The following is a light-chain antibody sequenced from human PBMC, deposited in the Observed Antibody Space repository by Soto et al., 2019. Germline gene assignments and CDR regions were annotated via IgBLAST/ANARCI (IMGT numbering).Light chain of an antibody. Sequence: DIQMTQSPSTLSASVGDRIIITCRASQSINNWLAWYQQKPGEAPKLLIYDGSTLESGVPSRFSGSGSGTDFTLTISRLQPDDFATFYCQQYKTYPRTFGQGTKVEVK. J-gene: IGKJ1*01. CDR2: DGS. V-gene: IGKV1-5*03. CDR1: QSINNW. CDR3: QQYKTYPRT.